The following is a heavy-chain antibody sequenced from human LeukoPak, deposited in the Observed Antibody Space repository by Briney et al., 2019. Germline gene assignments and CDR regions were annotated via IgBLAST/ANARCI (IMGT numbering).Heavy chain of an antibody. CDR3: ARDRDVATGC. CDR1: GFTFSSNS. D-gene: IGHD5-12*01. CDR2: ISSTGGTI. Sequence: GGSLRLSCAASGFTFSSNSMNWVRQAPGKGLEWVSYISSTGGTIYYADSMKGRFTISRDNAKNSLYLQMNSLRVEDTAVYYCARDRDVATGCWGQGTLVTVSS. J-gene: IGHJ4*02. V-gene: IGHV3-48*04.